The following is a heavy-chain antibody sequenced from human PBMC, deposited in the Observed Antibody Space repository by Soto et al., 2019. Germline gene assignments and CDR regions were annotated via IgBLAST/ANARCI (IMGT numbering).Heavy chain of an antibody. V-gene: IGHV4-4*02. D-gene: IGHD7-27*01. Sequence: SETLSLTCGVSGDSLTNYKRWTWVRQTPDKGLEWSGELYDSGTNRYNSCLKSRVTISKYTSKIELALKLNSVSVADTAGYYCATCQLGEYYYAMDIWGQGTTVTVS. CDR3: ATCQLGEYYYAMDI. J-gene: IGHJ6*02. CDR1: GDSLTNYKR. CDR2: LYDSGTN.